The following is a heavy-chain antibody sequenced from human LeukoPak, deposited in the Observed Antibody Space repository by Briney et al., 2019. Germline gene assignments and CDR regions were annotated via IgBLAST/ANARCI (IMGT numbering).Heavy chain of an antibody. Sequence: GESLKISCAGSGYSFIDFWIGWVRQMPGKGLEWMGMIYPSDTGTKYRPSFQGQVTISADKSTNTAYLQWSSLKPSDSGIYYCARLPVSGTHFDTWGRGTLVTVSS. CDR1: GYSFIDFW. CDR3: ARLPVSGTHFDT. CDR2: IYPSDTGT. J-gene: IGHJ4*02. V-gene: IGHV5-51*01. D-gene: IGHD1-7*01.